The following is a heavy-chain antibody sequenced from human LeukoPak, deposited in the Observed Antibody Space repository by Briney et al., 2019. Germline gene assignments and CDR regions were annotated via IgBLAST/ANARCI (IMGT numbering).Heavy chain of an antibody. CDR1: GFTFSSYA. V-gene: IGHV3-23*01. Sequence: PGGSLRLSCAASGFTFSSYAMSWVRQAPGKGLEWVSAISGSGGSTYYADPVKGRFTISRGNSKNTLYLQMNSRRAEDTAVYYCARHPSDILTGYYPLYYFDYWGQGTLVTVSS. D-gene: IGHD3-9*01. J-gene: IGHJ4*02. CDR2: ISGSGGST. CDR3: ARHPSDILTGYYPLYYFDY.